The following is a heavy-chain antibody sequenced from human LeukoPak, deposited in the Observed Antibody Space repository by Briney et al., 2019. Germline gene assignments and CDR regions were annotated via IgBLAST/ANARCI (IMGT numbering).Heavy chain of an antibody. CDR3: ARDAVVRGVLHY. J-gene: IGHJ4*02. CDR2: ISWKRGII. CDR1: GFTIDDYA. D-gene: IGHD3-10*01. V-gene: IGHV3-9*01. Sequence: PGRSLRLSCAASGFTIDDYAMHWVRQAPGKDLEWVSGISWKRGIIVYADSVKGRFTISRDNAKNSLYLQMNSLRAEDTAVYYCARDAVVRGVLHYWGQGTLVTVSS.